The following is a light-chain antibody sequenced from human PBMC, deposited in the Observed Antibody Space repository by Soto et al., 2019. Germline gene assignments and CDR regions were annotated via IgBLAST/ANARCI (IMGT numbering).Light chain of an antibody. Sequence: DIVMTQSPDSLAVSLGERATINCKSSQRVLYSSNNKNYLAWYQQKPGQPPKLLIYWASTRESGVPDRFSGSGSGTELTLTISSLQAEDVAVYYCQQYYSTPPTFGGGTKVEIK. J-gene: IGKJ4*01. CDR3: QQYYSTPPT. CDR1: QRVLYSSNNKNY. CDR2: WAS. V-gene: IGKV4-1*01.